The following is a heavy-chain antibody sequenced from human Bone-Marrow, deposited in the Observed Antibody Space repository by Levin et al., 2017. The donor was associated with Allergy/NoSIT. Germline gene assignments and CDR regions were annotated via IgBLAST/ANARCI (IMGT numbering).Heavy chain of an antibody. CDR2: ILFDGSNK. V-gene: IGHV3-30*18. CDR1: GFTFSSHD. D-gene: IGHD3-16*01. CDR3: AKDGGFPGSLYSHYMDV. Sequence: GESLKISCAASGFTFSSHDIHWVRQAPGKGLEWVAVILFDGSNKYYADSVKGRFTISRDNSKNTLYLQMNSLRAEDTAVYFCAKDGGFPGSLYSHYMDVWGRGTTVTVSS. J-gene: IGHJ6*03.